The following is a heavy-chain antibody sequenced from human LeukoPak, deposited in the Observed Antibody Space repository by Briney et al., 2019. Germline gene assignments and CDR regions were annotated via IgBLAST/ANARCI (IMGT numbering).Heavy chain of an antibody. CDR2: IKEDGSEK. CDR3: ARVLTWNDVSVDAFDI. CDR1: GFTFSHHW. J-gene: IGHJ3*02. V-gene: IGHV3-7*01. D-gene: IGHD1-1*01. Sequence: GGSLRLSCTASGFTFSHHWMTWVRQAPGKGLEWVANIKEDGSEKYYVDSVKGRFTISRDNAKNSLYLQMNSLRAEDTAVYYCARVLTWNDVSVDAFDIWGQGTMVTVSS.